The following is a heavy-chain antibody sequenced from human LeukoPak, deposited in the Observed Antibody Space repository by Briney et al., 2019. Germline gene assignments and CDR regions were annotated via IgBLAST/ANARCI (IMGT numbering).Heavy chain of an antibody. D-gene: IGHD1-14*01. Sequence: SQTLSLTRAISGDSLSNNSAAWNSISQSPSRGLEWLGRTYYRSKWYNDYAVSVKSRITINPDTSKNQFSLQLNSVTPEDTAGYYCAREPPAGTDGYFDYWGQGTLVTVSS. J-gene: IGHJ4*02. CDR2: TYYRSKWYN. CDR3: AREPPAGTDGYFDY. CDR1: GDSLSNNSAA. V-gene: IGHV6-1*01.